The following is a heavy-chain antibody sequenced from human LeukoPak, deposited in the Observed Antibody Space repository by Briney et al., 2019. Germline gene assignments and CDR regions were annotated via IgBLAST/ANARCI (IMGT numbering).Heavy chain of an antibody. Sequence: GGSLRLSCAASGFTFSSCEMNWVRQAPGKGLEWVSYISSSGSTIYYADSVKGRFTISRDNAKNSLYLQMNSLRAEDTAVYYCARDHVLGGNIDYWGQGTLVTVSS. J-gene: IGHJ4*02. D-gene: IGHD1-26*01. V-gene: IGHV3-48*03. CDR1: GFTFSSCE. CDR3: ARDHVLGGNIDY. CDR2: ISSSGSTI.